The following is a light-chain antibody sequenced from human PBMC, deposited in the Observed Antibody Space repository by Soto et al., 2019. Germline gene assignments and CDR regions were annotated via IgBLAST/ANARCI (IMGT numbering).Light chain of an antibody. V-gene: IGKV3-11*01. Sequence: ENVLTQSPATLSLSPGERATLSCRASQSVSSNLAWYQQKPGQAPRLLIYDASNRATGIPARFSGSGSGTDFTLTISSLLPEDFAVYYCHQRSNWPPTFGGGTKVEIK. CDR1: QSVSSN. CDR2: DAS. CDR3: HQRSNWPPT. J-gene: IGKJ4*01.